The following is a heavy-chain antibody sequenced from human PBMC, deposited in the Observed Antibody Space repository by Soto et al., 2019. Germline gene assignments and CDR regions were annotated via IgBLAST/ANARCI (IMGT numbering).Heavy chain of an antibody. CDR1: GYTFTSYG. J-gene: IGHJ4*02. CDR2: ISAYNGNT. Sequence: ASVKVSCKASGYTFTSYGISWVRQAPGQGLEWMGWISAYNGNTNYAQKLQGRVTMTTDTSTSTAYMELRSLRSDDTAVYYCASGSPFSGYDHYVYWGQGTLVTVSS. D-gene: IGHD5-12*01. CDR3: ASGSPFSGYDHYVY. V-gene: IGHV1-18*01.